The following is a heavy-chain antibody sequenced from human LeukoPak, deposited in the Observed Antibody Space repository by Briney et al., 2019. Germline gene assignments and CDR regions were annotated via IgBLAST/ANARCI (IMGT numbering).Heavy chain of an antibody. CDR2: MYYSGST. J-gene: IGHJ5*02. Sequence: SETLSLTRTVSRGSLSSGDYNWSWIRQPPGKGLEWMAYMYYSGSTYYNPSLKSRVPMSADTPKNQLSLKLSSVTAADTAVYYCARPYYYDSRIDPWGQGILVTVSS. CDR3: ARPYYYDSRIDP. D-gene: IGHD3-22*01. CDR1: RGSLSSGDYN. V-gene: IGHV4-30-4*01.